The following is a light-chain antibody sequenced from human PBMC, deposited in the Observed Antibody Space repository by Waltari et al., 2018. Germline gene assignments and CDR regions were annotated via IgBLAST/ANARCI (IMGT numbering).Light chain of an antibody. CDR1: QTVLYSDNNNY. Sequence: DIVMTQSPDSLAVSLCEKATIRCKSSQTVLYSDNNNYLGWYQQKPGQPPKVLIKWASTREPGVPDRFVGSGSGTDFTLTINSLQAEDVAVYYCQQYFGTPVTFGQGTRLEIK. CDR3: QQYFGTPVT. V-gene: IGKV4-1*01. CDR2: WAS. J-gene: IGKJ2*01.